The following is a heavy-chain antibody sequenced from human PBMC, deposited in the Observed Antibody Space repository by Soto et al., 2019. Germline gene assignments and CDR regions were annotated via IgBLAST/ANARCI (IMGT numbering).Heavy chain of an antibody. V-gene: IGHV4-39*01. CDR3: ATTSVGSSSGVYYYYGMDV. CDR2: IYYSGST. Sequence: SETLSLTCTVSGGSISSSSYYWGWIRQPPGKGLEWIGSIYYSGSTYYNPALKSRVTISVDTSKDQFSLKLSSVTAADTAVYYCATTSVGSSSGVYYYYGMDVWGQGTTVTVSS. D-gene: IGHD6-6*01. CDR1: GGSISSSSYY. J-gene: IGHJ6*02.